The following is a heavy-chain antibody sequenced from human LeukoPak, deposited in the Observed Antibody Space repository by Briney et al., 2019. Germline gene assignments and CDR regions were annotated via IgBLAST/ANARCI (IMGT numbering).Heavy chain of an antibody. D-gene: IGHD6-13*01. V-gene: IGHV1-18*01. Sequence: ASVKVSCKASGYTFINYGISWVRQAPRQGLEWMGWISAYNGNTNYAQNLQGRVTMTTDTSTSTAYMELRSLRSDDTAVYYCARGTSSSFDYWGQGTLVTVSS. CDR3: ARGTSSSFDY. J-gene: IGHJ4*02. CDR2: ISAYNGNT. CDR1: GYTFINYG.